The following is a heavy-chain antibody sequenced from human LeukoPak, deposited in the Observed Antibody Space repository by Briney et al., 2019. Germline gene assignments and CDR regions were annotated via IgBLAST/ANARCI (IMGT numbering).Heavy chain of an antibody. D-gene: IGHD5-18*01. CDR3: ARVRGTAMVFDY. V-gene: IGHV3-21*01. J-gene: IGHJ4*02. CDR2: ISSSGSYI. CDR1: GFTFSSYT. Sequence: GGSLRLSCAASGFTFSSYTMNWVRQAPGKGLEWVSSISSSGSYIYYADSVKGRFTISRDNSKNTLYLQMNSLRAEDTAVYYCARVRGTAMVFDYWGQGTLVTVSS.